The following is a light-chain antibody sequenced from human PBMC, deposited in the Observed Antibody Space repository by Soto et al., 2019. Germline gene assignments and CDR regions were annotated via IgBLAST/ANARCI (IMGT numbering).Light chain of an antibody. CDR1: QSIRNW. Sequence: DIQMTQSPSTLSASVGYRVTITCRASQSIRNWLAWYQDKPGKAPKLLIYGASSLESGVPSRFSGSVSGTECTLTIGGLKTDDGATYYCQHYNAFTWPFGQGTKVDIK. CDR2: GAS. CDR3: QHYNAFTWP. J-gene: IGKJ1*01. V-gene: IGKV1-5*01.